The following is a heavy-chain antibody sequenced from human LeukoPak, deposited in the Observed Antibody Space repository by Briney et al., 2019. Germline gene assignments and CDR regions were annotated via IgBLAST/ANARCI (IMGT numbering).Heavy chain of an antibody. CDR1: GGTFSSYA. J-gene: IGHJ4*02. V-gene: IGHV1-69*04. Sequence: SVKVSCKASGGTFSSYAISWVRQAPGQGLEWMGRIIPILGIANYAQKLQGRVTITADKSTSTAYMELSSLRSEDTAVYYCARVDSGTYVSYWGQGTLVTVSS. D-gene: IGHD3-10*01. CDR2: IIPILGIA. CDR3: ARVDSGTYVSY.